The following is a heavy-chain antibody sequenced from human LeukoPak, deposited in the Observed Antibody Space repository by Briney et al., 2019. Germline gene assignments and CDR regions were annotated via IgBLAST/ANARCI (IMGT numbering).Heavy chain of an antibody. Sequence: PGGSLRLSCAVSGFTFSSYVMTWVRQVPGKGLEWVSGISGSGGRTYYADSVKGRFTTSRDNSKNTLYLQMNSLRAEDTAVYYCAKGGYDILTGYYPAWGQGTLVTVSS. CDR2: ISGSGGRT. CDR3: AKGGYDILTGYYPA. CDR1: GFTFSSYV. V-gene: IGHV3-23*01. J-gene: IGHJ5*02. D-gene: IGHD3-9*01.